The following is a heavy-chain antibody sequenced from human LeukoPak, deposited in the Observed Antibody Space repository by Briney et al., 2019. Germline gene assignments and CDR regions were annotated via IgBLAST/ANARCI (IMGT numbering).Heavy chain of an antibody. CDR3: AREPTSGREPTSGRPLDY. V-gene: IGHV4-59*12. CDR2: IYYSGST. CDR1: GGSISSYY. J-gene: IGHJ4*02. Sequence: SETLSLTCTVSGGSISSYYWSWIRQPPGEGLEWIGYIYYSGSTNYNPSLKSRVTISVDTSKNQFSLKLSSVTAADTAVYYCAREPTSGREPTSGRPLDYWGQGTLVTVSS. D-gene: IGHD5-12*01.